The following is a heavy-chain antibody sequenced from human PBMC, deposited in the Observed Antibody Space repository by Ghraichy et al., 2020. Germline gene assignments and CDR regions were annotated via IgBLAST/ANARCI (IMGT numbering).Heavy chain of an antibody. CDR1: GFRLSDYI. Sequence: GGSLRLSCAASGFRLSDYIMNWVRQAPGKGLEWVSHISRSSRTISYADSVKGRFTVSRDNDKKSVFLQMNSLRDEDTAVYYCARASRVVRFYYYDALDVWGPGTTVTVSS. V-gene: IGHV3-48*02. J-gene: IGHJ6*02. CDR3: ARASRVVRFYYYDALDV. CDR2: ISRSSRTI. D-gene: IGHD4-23*01.